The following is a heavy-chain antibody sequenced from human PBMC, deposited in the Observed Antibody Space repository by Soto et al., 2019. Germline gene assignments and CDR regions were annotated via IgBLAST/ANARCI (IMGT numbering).Heavy chain of an antibody. D-gene: IGHD1-1*01. CDR1: GFTFSSYG. Sequence: PGGSLRLSCAASGFTFSSYGMHWVRQAPGKGLEWVSFISYSSSYIYYADSVKGRFTISRDNSKNSLYLQMNSLRAEDTAVYYCARELERQVPFDYWGQGTLVTVSS. J-gene: IGHJ4*02. CDR3: ARELERQVPFDY. CDR2: ISYSSSYI. V-gene: IGHV3-21*01.